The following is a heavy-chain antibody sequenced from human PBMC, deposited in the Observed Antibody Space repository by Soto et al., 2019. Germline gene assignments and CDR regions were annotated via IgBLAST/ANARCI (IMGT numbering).Heavy chain of an antibody. CDR3: GSIAVAEGFDP. V-gene: IGHV3-53*02. Sequence: EVQLVETGGGLVQPGGSLRLSCAASGFNVSYNYISWVRQPPGQGLGWVSVIFYGGTTYYAESVKGRFTISRDNSKNMVYLQMNSLRVEDTAVYYCGSIAVAEGFDPWGQGTLVTVSS. D-gene: IGHD6-19*01. CDR1: GFNVSYNY. J-gene: IGHJ5*02. CDR2: IFYGGTT.